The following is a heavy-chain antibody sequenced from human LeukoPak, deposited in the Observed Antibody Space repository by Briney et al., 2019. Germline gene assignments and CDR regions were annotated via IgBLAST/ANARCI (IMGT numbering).Heavy chain of an antibody. J-gene: IGHJ4*02. D-gene: IGHD3-9*01. CDR2: INHSGST. Sequence: GSLRLSCAASGFTFSSYSMNWVRQPPGKGLEWIGEINHSGSTNYNPSLKSRVTISVDTSKNQFSLKLSSVTAADTAVYYCARVLRYFDWGPDYWGQGTLVTVSS. CDR1: GFTFSSYS. CDR3: ARVLRYFDWGPDY. V-gene: IGHV4-34*01.